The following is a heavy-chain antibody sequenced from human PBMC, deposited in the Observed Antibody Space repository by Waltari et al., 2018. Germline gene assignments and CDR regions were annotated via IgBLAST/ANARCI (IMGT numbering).Heavy chain of an antibody. Sequence: QVQLVQSGAEVKKPGASVKVSCKASGYTFTGYYMHWVRQAPGQGLEWMGRINPNSGGTNYAQKFQGRVTMTRDTSISTAYMGLSRLRSDDTAVYYCARSEYYDYIWGSYELDYWGQGTLVTVSS. D-gene: IGHD3-16*01. CDR3: ARSEYYDYIWGSYELDY. V-gene: IGHV1-2*06. CDR2: INPNSGGT. J-gene: IGHJ4*02. CDR1: GYTFTGYY.